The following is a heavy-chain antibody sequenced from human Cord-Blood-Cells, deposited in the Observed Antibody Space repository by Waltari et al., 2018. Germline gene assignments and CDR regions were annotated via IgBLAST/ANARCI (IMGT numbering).Heavy chain of an antibody. CDR2: INHSGST. CDR3: AGIRQNDYGDYVDYYYGMDV. V-gene: IGHV4-34*01. Sequence: QVQLQQWGAGLLKPSETLSLTCAVYGGSFSGYYWSWIRQPPGQGLEWIGEINHSGSTNYNPSLKSRVTISVDTSKNQFSLKLSSVTAADTAVYYCAGIRQNDYGDYVDYYYGMDVWGQGTTVTVSS. J-gene: IGHJ6*02. CDR1: GGSFSGYY. D-gene: IGHD4-17*01.